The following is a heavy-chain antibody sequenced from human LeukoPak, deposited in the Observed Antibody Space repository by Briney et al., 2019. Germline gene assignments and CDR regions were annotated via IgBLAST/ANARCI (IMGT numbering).Heavy chain of an antibody. CDR2: IYSGGST. CDR1: GFTVSSNY. J-gene: IGHJ4*02. V-gene: IGHV3-66*04. CDR3: AKRIAAAGTDY. Sequence: GGSLRLSCAASGFTVSSNYMSWVRQAPGKGLEWVSVIYSGGSTYYADSVKGRFTISRDNSKNTLYLQMNSLRAEDTAVYYCAKRIAAAGTDYWGQGTLVTVSS. D-gene: IGHD6-13*01.